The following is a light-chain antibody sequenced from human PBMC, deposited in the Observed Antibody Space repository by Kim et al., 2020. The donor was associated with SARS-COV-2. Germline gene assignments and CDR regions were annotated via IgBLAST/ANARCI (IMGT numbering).Light chain of an antibody. J-gene: IGKJ2*01. CDR2: GAS. V-gene: IGKV3-15*01. CDR3: QQYNNWPYT. CDR1: QSVSSN. Sequence: SGSPGERATRACRASQSVSSNLAWYQQNPGQAPRRLIYGASTRATGIPARFSGSGSGTEFTLTISSLQSEDFALYYCQQYNNWPYTFGQGTKLEI.